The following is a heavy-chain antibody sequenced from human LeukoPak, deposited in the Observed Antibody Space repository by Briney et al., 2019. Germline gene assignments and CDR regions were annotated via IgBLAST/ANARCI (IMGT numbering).Heavy chain of an antibody. V-gene: IGHV1-2*02. CDR3: ARDPGYDSSGYFDY. CDR1: GYTFTSYG. Sequence: ASVKVSCKASGYTFTSYGISWVRQAPGQGLEWMGWINPNSGGTNYAQKFQGRVTMTRDTSISTAYMELSRLRSDDTAVYYCARDPGYDSSGYFDYWGQGTLVTVSS. J-gene: IGHJ4*02. D-gene: IGHD3-22*01. CDR2: INPNSGGT.